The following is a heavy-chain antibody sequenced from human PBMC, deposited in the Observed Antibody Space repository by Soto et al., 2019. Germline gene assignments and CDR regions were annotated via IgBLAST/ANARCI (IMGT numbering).Heavy chain of an antibody. CDR2: INPNSGGT. Sequence: SVKVSCKASGYTFTGYYMHWVRQAPGQGLEWMGWINPNSGGTNYAQKFQGWVTMTRDTSISTAYMELSRLRSDDTAVYYCARDTWRRYCSSTSCGYYYYGMDVWGQGTTVTVSS. V-gene: IGHV1-2*04. D-gene: IGHD2-2*01. CDR3: ARDTWRRYCSSTSCGYYYYGMDV. J-gene: IGHJ6*02. CDR1: GYTFTGYY.